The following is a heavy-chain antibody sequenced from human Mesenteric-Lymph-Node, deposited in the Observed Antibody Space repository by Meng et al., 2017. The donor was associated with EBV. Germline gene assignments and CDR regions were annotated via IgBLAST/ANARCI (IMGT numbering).Heavy chain of an antibody. CDR2: INHSGST. CDR3: ASSKEAYDYVWGSYFY. D-gene: IGHD3-16*01. Sequence: QVQLQQWGAGLVKPSETLSLTCAVYGGSFSGSFWSWIRQPPGKGLEWIGEINHSGSTNYNPSLKSRVTISVDTSKNQFSLKLSSVTAADTAVYYCASSKEAYDYVWGSYFYWGQGTLVTVSS. CDR1: GGSFSGSF. V-gene: IGHV4-34*02. J-gene: IGHJ4*02.